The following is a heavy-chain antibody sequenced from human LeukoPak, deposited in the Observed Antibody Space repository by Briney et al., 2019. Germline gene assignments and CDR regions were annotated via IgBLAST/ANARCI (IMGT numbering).Heavy chain of an antibody. CDR2: ISWTRGDI. CDR3: AKDSGGYSGYATGSYFDS. D-gene: IGHD5-12*01. V-gene: IGHV3-9*03. Sequence: GGSLRLSCAASGFTFDEYAMHWVRQAPGKGLEWVSGISWTRGDIVYADSVKGRFTISRDNAKNSLYLQMNSLRAEDMALYYCAKDSGGYSGYATGSYFDSWGQGTLVTVSS. CDR1: GFTFDEYA. J-gene: IGHJ4*02.